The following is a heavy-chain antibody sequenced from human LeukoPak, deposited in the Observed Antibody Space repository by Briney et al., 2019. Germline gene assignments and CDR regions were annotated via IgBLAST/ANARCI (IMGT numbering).Heavy chain of an antibody. CDR1: SGSFSGYY. D-gene: IGHD2-15*01. Sequence: PSETLSLTCAVYSGSFSGYYWSWIRQSPGKGLEWIGEINHSGSTNYNPSLKSRVTISIDTSKNQFSLKLRSVTAADTAVYFCARRAFPTSYSLWGQGTLVTVSS. CDR3: ARRAFPTSYSL. V-gene: IGHV4-34*01. J-gene: IGHJ4*02. CDR2: INHSGST.